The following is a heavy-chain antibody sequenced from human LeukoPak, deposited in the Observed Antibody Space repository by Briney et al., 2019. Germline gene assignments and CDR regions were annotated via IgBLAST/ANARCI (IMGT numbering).Heavy chain of an antibody. J-gene: IGHJ4*02. V-gene: IGHV3-23*01. CDR3: AKDRIYADGLWDFDY. Sequence: GGSLRLSCTASGFAFSTYTMSWVRQAPGEGLKWVSSILTSGGTYYADSVKGRFTISRDNSKNTLYLQMNSLRADDTAVYYCAKDRIYADGLWDFDYWGQGTLVTVSS. CDR1: GFAFSTYT. CDR2: ILTSGGT. D-gene: IGHD3-10*01.